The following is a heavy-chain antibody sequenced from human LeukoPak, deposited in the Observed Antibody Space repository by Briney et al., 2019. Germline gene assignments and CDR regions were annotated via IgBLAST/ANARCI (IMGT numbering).Heavy chain of an antibody. CDR2: INPNSGGT. CDR1: GYTFTGYY. CDR3: ARDLDCDGSGSFFNI. V-gene: IGHV1-2*02. D-gene: IGHD3-10*01. J-gene: IGHJ3*02. Sequence: ASVKVSCKASGYTFTGYYMHWVRQAPGQGLGWMGWINPNSGGTNYAQKFQGRVTMTRDTSISTAYMELSRLRSDVTAVYYCARDLDCDGSGSFFNIWGKGTMVTVSS.